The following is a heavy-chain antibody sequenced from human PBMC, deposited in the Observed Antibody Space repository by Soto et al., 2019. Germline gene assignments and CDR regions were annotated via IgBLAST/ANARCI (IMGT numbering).Heavy chain of an antibody. Sequence: EVQLVESGGGLVKPGGSLRLSCAASGITFIYAWMDWVRQAPGKRLEWVGRIKSQASGGTIDYAAPVKSRFTISRDDSKNTVYLQMDSLKTEDTAVYYCTHVFSVAHPYSYFWGQGTLVTVSS. D-gene: IGHD3-9*01. CDR1: GITFIYAW. J-gene: IGHJ4*02. CDR2: IKSQASGGTI. CDR3: THVFSVAHPYSYF. V-gene: IGHV3-15*07.